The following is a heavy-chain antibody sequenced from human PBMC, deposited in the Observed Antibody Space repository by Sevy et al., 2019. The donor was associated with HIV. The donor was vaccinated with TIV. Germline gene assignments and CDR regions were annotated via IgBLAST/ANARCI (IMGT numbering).Heavy chain of an antibody. J-gene: IGHJ4*02. CDR1: GFTFSNHD. V-gene: IGHV3-33*01. Sequence: GGSLRLSCTASGFTFSNHDMHWVRQAPGKGPEWVAIIWYDGSNLYYADSAKGRFTISRDNSRNKLYLQMYDLRPEDTAVYYCVRESSHDFWSGYWGYLDYWGQGTLVTVSS. CDR2: IWYDGSNL. D-gene: IGHD3-3*01. CDR3: VRESSHDFWSGYWGYLDY.